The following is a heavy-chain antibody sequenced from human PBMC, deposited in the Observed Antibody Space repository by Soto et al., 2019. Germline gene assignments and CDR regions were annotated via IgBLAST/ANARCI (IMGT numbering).Heavy chain of an antibody. CDR3: ARDHGTSASGVLIMGTDY. D-gene: IGHD3-3*01. CDR1: GFTFSSYS. V-gene: IGHV3-48*01. CDR2: ICSSGSNI. J-gene: IGHJ4*02. Sequence: PGGSLRLSCAASGFTFSSYSMNWVRQAPGKGLEWVLNICSSGSNIYYADSVKGRFTISRDNSKNSLYLQMNSLRAEDTAVYYCARDHGTSASGVLIMGTDYWGLGTLGTVAS.